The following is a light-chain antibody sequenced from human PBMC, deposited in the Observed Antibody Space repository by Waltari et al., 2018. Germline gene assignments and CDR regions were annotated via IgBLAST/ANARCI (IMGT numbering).Light chain of an antibody. V-gene: IGLV2-11*01. Sequence: QSALTQPRSVSGSPGHSVPLPCTGTSSDAGGANYFSWYQQHPGKAPKLMIYDVTKRPSGVPDRFSGSKSGNTASLTISGLQAEDEADYFCCSYAGTSTFHVIFGGGTTLTVL. CDR1: SSDAGGANY. CDR2: DVT. J-gene: IGLJ2*01. CDR3: CSYAGTSTFHVI.